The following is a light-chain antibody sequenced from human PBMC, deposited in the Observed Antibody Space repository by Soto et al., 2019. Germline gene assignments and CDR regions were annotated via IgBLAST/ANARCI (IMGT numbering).Light chain of an antibody. CDR1: QSVSSY. Sequence: EIVRTQSPATLSVSTGEGATLSCRASQSVSSYLAWYQQKPGQAPRLLIYDASNRATGIPARFSGSGSGTDFTLTISSLEPEDSAVYYCQQRSNWPITFGQGTRLEI. CDR3: QQRSNWPIT. CDR2: DAS. V-gene: IGKV3-11*01. J-gene: IGKJ5*01.